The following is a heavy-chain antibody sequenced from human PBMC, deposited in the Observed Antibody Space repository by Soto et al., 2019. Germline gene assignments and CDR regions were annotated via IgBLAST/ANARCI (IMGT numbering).Heavy chain of an antibody. D-gene: IGHD3-3*01. CDR1: GYSFTSYW. CDR2: IYPGDSDT. J-gene: IGHJ5*02. V-gene: IGHV5-51*01. Sequence: PGEYLKISCKCSGYSFTSYWIGWGRQMPGKGLEWMGIIYPGDSDTRYSPSFQGQVTISADKSISTAYLQWSSLKASDTARDYCARQSGDFCSHLPFWFARWGQGTRVTVSS. CDR3: ARQSGDFCSHLPFWFAR.